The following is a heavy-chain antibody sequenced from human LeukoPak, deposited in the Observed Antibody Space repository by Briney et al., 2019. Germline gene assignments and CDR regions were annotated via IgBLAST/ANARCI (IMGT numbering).Heavy chain of an antibody. Sequence: GGSLRLSCAASGFTFSNYAMSWVRQAPGKGLEWVSAISGSASSTYYADSVKGRFTISRDNAKNSLYLQMNSLRAEDTAVYYCATEDSSGAEYFQHWGQGTLVIVSS. J-gene: IGHJ1*01. CDR3: ATEDSSGAEYFQH. D-gene: IGHD3-22*01. CDR2: ISGSASST. CDR1: GFTFSNYA. V-gene: IGHV3-23*01.